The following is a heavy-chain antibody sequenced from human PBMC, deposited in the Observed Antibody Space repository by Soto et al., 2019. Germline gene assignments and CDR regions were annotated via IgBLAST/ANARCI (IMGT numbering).Heavy chain of an antibody. V-gene: IGHV2-5*01. CDR2: IYWNDDK. CDR3: AHRPGYYDISAPYR. CDR1: GFSLTTDGMA. D-gene: IGHD3-22*01. Sequence: QVTLKESGPTLVKPTQTLTLTCTFSGFSLTTDGMAVGWIRQPPGKTLEWLALIYWNDDKRYSPSLRSRLTIARDTSKIQVVHTMTNMDPVDTATYYCAHRPGYYDISAPYRWGQGTLVTVSS. J-gene: IGHJ5*02.